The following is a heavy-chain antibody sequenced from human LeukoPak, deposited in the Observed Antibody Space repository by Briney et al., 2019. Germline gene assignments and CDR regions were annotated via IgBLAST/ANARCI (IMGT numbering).Heavy chain of an antibody. CDR3: ARSSDTVTTYYYYGMDV. CDR1: GYTFTSYG. D-gene: IGHD4-17*01. CDR2: ISAYNGNT. J-gene: IGHJ6*04. V-gene: IGHV1-18*04. Sequence: GASVKVSCKASGYTFTSYGISWVRQAPGQGLEWMGWISAYNGNTNYAQKLQGRVTMTTDTSTSTAYMELRSLRSDDTAVYYCARSSDTVTTYYYYGMDVWGKGTTVTVSS.